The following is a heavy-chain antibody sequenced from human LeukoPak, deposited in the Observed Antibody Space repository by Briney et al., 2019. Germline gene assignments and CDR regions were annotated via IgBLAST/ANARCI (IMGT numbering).Heavy chain of an antibody. CDR2: IYYNGAT. V-gene: IGHV4-59*08. Sequence: PSETLSLTCTVSGGSISTYYWSWIRQPPGKGLEWIGYIYYNGATDYNPSLKSRVTISVDTSKNEFSLKLSSVTAADAALYYCARRTVTKGWFRIDYWGQGSLVIVSS. J-gene: IGHJ4*02. CDR3: ARRTVTKGWFRIDY. D-gene: IGHD6-19*01. CDR1: GGSISTYY.